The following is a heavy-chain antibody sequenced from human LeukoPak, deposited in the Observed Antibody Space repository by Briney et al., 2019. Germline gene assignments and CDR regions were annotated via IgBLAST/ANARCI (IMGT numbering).Heavy chain of an antibody. D-gene: IGHD6-13*01. V-gene: IGHV1-18*01. J-gene: IGHJ4*02. CDR3: ASHTGIAAAGSSPFDY. CDR2: ISAYNGNT. CDR1: GYTFTSYG. Sequence: GASVKDSCKASGYTFTSYGISWVRQAPGQGLEWMGWISAYNGNTNYAQKLQGRVTMTTDTSTSTAYMELRSLRSDDTAVYYCASHTGIAAAGSSPFDYWGQGTLVTVSS.